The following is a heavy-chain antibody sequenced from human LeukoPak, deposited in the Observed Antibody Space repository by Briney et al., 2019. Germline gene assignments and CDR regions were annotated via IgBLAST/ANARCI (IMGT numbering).Heavy chain of an antibody. CDR3: ARLRGSGYDLPLDY. D-gene: IGHD5-12*01. V-gene: IGHV5-51*01. Sequence: PGESLKISCQGSGYTFSTYWIGWVRQMSGKGLEWMGIIYPGDSDTRYSPSFQGQVTISADKSISTAYLQWSSLKAPDTAMYYCARLRGSGYDLPLDYWGQGTLVTVSS. CDR2: IYPGDSDT. CDR1: GYTFSTYW. J-gene: IGHJ4*02.